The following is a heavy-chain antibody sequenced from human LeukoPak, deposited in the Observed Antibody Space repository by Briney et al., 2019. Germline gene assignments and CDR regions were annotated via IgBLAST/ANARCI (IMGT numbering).Heavy chain of an antibody. D-gene: IGHD3-22*01. J-gene: IGHJ5*02. CDR2: INQSGST. Sequence: PSETLSLTCAAYGGSFCCVYWIWLRQPPGKALVWIGEINQSGSTNYNPSLKSRLTISVDTSKRQCSLKLTSVTDADTAVYYCARGRNYFDSSGYNFVWFDPWGQGTLVTVSS. CDR1: GGSFCCVY. V-gene: IGHV4-34*01. CDR3: ARGRNYFDSSGYNFVWFDP.